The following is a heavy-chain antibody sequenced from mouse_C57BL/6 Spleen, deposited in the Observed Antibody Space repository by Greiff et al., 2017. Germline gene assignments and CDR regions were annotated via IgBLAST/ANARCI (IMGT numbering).Heavy chain of an antibody. J-gene: IGHJ2*01. D-gene: IGHD1-1*01. Sequence: VQLQQSGPELVKPGASVKISCKASGYAFSSSWMNWVKQRPGKGLEWIGRIYPGDGDTNYNGKFKGKATLTADKSSSTAYMQLSSLTSEDSAVYFCARRGDYYGSSIDYWGQGTTLTVSS. V-gene: IGHV1-82*01. CDR2: IYPGDGDT. CDR1: GYAFSSSW. CDR3: ARRGDYYGSSIDY.